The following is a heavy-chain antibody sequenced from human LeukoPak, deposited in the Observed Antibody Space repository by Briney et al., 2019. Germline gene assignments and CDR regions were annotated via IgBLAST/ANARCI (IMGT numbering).Heavy chain of an antibody. V-gene: IGHV1-69*13. D-gene: IGHD2-21*02. CDR2: IIPIFGTA. Sequence: SVKVSCKASGGTFSSYAISWVRQAPGQGLEWMGGIIPIFGTANYAQKFQGRVTITADESTSTAYMELSSLRSEDTAVYYCARGGYGVVVTAAWGFDPWGQGTLVTVPS. CDR1: GGTFSSYA. CDR3: ARGGYGVVVTAAWGFDP. J-gene: IGHJ5*02.